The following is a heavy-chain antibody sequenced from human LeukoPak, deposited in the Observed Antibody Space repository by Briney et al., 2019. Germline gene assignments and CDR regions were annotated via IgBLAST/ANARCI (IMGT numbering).Heavy chain of an antibody. CDR3: ARELGNSSGYYPPLGY. V-gene: IGHV4-61*02. D-gene: IGHD3-22*01. CDR1: GGSISSGSYY. J-gene: IGHJ4*02. CDR2: IYTSGST. Sequence: TLSLTCTVSGGSISSGSYYWSWIRQPAGKGLEWIGRIYTSGSTNYNPSLKSRVTISVDTSKNQFSLKLSSVTAADTAVYYCARELGNSSGYYPPLGYWGQGTLVTVSS.